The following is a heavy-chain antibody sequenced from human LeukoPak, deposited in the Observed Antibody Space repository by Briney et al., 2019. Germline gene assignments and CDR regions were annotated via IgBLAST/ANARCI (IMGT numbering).Heavy chain of an antibody. J-gene: IGHJ4*02. CDR3: AKLPGRAADY. CDR1: GFTFSSYV. CDR2: ISDSGGGT. V-gene: IGHV3-23*01. Sequence: GSLRLSCAASGFTFSSYVMNWVRQAPGKGLEWVSGISDSGGGTYYADSVKGRFTISRDNSKNTLYLQMNSLRAEDTAVYYCAKLPGRAADYWGQGTLVTVSS.